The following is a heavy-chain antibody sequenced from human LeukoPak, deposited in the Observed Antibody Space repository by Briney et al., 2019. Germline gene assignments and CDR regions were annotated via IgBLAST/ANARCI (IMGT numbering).Heavy chain of an antibody. CDR2: INSSGGRT. D-gene: IGHD3-10*01. CDR3: ARVNLLWFGEFAFDP. Sequence: GGSLRLSCAASGFTFSSYAMSWVRQAPGKGLEWVSDINSSGGRTYYADSVKGRFTISRDNAKNSLSLQMNSLRAEDTAVYYCARVNLLWFGEFAFDPWGQGTLVTVSS. V-gene: IGHV3-23*01. CDR1: GFTFSSYA. J-gene: IGHJ5*02.